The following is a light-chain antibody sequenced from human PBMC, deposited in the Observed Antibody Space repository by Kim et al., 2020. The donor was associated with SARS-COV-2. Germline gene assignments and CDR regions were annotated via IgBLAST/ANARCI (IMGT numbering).Light chain of an antibody. CDR3: AAWDDSLNGV. J-gene: IGLJ3*02. V-gene: IGLV1-44*01. CDR2: SNN. CDR1: SSNIGSNN. Sequence: PGQRVTISCSGSSSNIGSNNVNCYQQLPGTAPKLLIYSNNQRPSGVPDRFSGSKSGTSASLAISGLQSEDEADYYCAAWDDSLNGVFGGGTQLTVL.